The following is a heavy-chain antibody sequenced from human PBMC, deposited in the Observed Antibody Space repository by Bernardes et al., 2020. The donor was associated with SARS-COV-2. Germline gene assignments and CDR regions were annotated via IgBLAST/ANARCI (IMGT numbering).Heavy chain of an antibody. Sequence: GGSLRLSCAASGFTFSSYAMHWVRQAPGKGLEWVAVISCDGINKYYADSVKGRFTISRDNSKNTLYLQMNSLRAEDTAVYYCTLLRFSPANRYYYYGMDVWGQGTTVTVSS. J-gene: IGHJ6*02. D-gene: IGHD3-3*01. CDR3: TLLRFSPANRYYYYGMDV. CDR2: ISCDGINK. V-gene: IGHV3-30-3*01. CDR1: GFTFSSYA.